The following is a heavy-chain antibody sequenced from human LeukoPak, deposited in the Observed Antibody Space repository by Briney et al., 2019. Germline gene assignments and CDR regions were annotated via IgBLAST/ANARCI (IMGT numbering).Heavy chain of an antibody. J-gene: IGHJ4*02. CDR3: ARNVAAGTVDY. V-gene: IGHV3-7*03. D-gene: IGHD6-13*01. Sequence: PGRSLRLSCAASGFTFSSYWMSWVRQAPGKGLEWVAIIKEDGSETYYVDSVKGRFTISRDNAKNSLYLQTNSLRAEDTAVYYCARNVAAGTVDYWGQGTLVTVSS. CDR2: IKEDGSET. CDR1: GFTFSSYW.